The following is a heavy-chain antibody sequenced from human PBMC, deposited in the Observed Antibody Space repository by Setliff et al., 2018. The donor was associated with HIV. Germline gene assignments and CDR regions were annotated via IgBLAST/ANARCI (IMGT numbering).Heavy chain of an antibody. CDR3: ARSSIVQVPAAPDAPFDV. Sequence: SETLSLTCTVSGGSISSYYWSWIRQPPGKGLEWIGYIYYSGSTNYNPSLKSRVTISVDTSKNQFSLKLSSVTAADTAVYYCARSSIVQVPAAPDAPFDVWGQGTMVTVSS. CDR2: IYYSGST. CDR1: GGSISSYY. J-gene: IGHJ3*01. V-gene: IGHV4-59*08. D-gene: IGHD2-2*01.